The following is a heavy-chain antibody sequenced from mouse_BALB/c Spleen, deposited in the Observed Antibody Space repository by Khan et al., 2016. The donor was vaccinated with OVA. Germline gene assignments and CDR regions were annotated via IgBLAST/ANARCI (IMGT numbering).Heavy chain of an antibody. D-gene: IGHD2-1*01. CDR3: TRDGNYAHWYFDV. Sequence: EVELVESGGGLVKPGGSLKLSCAASGFTFSSYTLSWVRQTPEKRLEWVATISSGATYTYYPDSVKGRFTISRDNAKNTPYQQMSSLKSEGTAMYYCTRDGNYAHWYFDVWGAGTTVTVSS. CDR1: GFTFSSYT. J-gene: IGHJ1*01. V-gene: IGHV5-6-4*01. CDR2: ISSGATYT.